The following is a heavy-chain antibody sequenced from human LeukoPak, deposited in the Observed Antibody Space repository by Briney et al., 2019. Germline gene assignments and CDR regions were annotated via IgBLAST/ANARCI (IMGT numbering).Heavy chain of an antibody. CDR1: GFTFSSYA. CDR2: ISGSGGST. V-gene: IGHV3-23*01. CDR3: AKVTGPMVYYYYGMDV. D-gene: IGHD3-10*01. Sequence: GGSLRLSCAASGFTFSSYAMSWVRQAPGKGLEWVSAISGSGGSTYYADSVKGRFTISRDNSKNTLYLQMNRLRAEDTAVYYCAKVTGPMVYYYYGMDVWGQGTTVTVSS. J-gene: IGHJ6*02.